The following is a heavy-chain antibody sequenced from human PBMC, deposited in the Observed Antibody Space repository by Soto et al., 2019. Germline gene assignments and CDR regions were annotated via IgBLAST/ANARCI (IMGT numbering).Heavy chain of an antibody. Sequence: EVQILESGGALIQPGGSLRRSCAASGFTSSMTWVRQAPAKGLEWVSASDFSGRLTYYADSVKGRFTIFRDTSVNTLFLQMNSLRTADTAVYYCANILVGQWLVPGGYWGPGTLVTVSS. CDR1: GFTSS. CDR3: ANILVGQWLVPGGY. CDR2: SDFSGRLT. V-gene: IGHV3-23*01. D-gene: IGHD6-19*01. J-gene: IGHJ4*02.